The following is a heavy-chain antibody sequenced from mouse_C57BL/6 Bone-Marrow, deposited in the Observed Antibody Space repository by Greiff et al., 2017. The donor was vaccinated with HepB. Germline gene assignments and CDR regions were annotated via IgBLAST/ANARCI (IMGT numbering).Heavy chain of an antibody. D-gene: IGHD2-5*01. Sequence: QVQLQQSGAELVRPGTSVKLSCKASGYTFTSYWMHWVKQRPGQGLEWIGVIDPSDSYTNYNQKFKGKATLTVDTSSSTAYMQLSSLTSEDSAVYYCARRYYSNYGFAYWGQGTLVTVSA. CDR3: ARRYYSNYGFAY. J-gene: IGHJ3*01. CDR1: GYTFTSYW. CDR2: IDPSDSYT. V-gene: IGHV1-59*01.